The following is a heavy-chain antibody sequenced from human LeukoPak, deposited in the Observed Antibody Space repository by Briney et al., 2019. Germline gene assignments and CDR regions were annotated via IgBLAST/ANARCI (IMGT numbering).Heavy chain of an antibody. CDR3: ARDRAYSYGPGDY. V-gene: IGHV3-20*04. CDR2: INWNGGST. J-gene: IGHJ4*02. Sequence: PGGSLRLSCAASGFTFYDYGMSWVRQAPGKGLEWVSGINWNGGSTGYADSVKGRFTVSRDNAKNSLYLQMNSLRAEDTALYYCARDRAYSYGPGDYWGQGTLVTVSS. CDR1: GFTFYDYG. D-gene: IGHD5-18*01.